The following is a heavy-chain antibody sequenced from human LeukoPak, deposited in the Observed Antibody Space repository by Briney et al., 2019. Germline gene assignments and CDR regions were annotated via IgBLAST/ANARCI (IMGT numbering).Heavy chain of an antibody. CDR2: INHSGST. Sequence: SETLSLTCAVYGGSFSGYYWSWVRQPPGKGLEWIGEINHSGSTNYNPSLKSRVTISVDTSKNQFSLKLSSVTAADTAVYYCARGESRSQYFQHWGQGTLVTVSS. CDR1: GGSFSGYY. CDR3: ARGESRSQYFQH. V-gene: IGHV4-34*01. J-gene: IGHJ1*01.